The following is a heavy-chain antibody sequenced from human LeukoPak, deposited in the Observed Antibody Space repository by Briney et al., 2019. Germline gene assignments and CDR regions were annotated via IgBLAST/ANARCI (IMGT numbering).Heavy chain of an antibody. Sequence: PGGSLRLSCAASGFTFSVHGMHWVRQAPGKGLEWVAVIWHDGTNKYYADSVKGRFTISRDNSKNALYLQMNSLRAEDTAVYYCARAVGPFDYWGQGTLVTVSS. V-gene: IGHV3-33*01. CDR3: ARAVGPFDY. CDR2: IWHDGTNK. J-gene: IGHJ4*02. CDR1: GFTFSVHG.